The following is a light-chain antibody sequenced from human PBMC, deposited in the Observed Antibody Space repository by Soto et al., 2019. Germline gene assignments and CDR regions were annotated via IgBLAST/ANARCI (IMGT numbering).Light chain of an antibody. CDR2: DNI. V-gene: IGLV1-40*01. Sequence: QSVLTQPPSVSGAPGQRVTISCTGSASNLGAKYAVHWYQHLPGTAPKLLIYDNIHRPSGVPDRFSGSKSDTSASLAITGLQAEDEADYYCQSYDSSLTTVVFGTGTKLTVL. CDR3: QSYDSSLTTVV. J-gene: IGLJ1*01. CDR1: ASNLGAKYA.